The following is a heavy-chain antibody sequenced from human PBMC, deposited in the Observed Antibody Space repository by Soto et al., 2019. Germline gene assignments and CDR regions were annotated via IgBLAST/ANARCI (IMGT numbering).Heavy chain of an antibody. CDR3: AEDSYYHDSTGYYIFDY. J-gene: IGHJ4*02. CDR2: IGGSGDST. D-gene: IGHD3-22*01. V-gene: IGHV3-23*01. CDR1: GFTFSNYA. Sequence: PGGSLRLSCAASGFTFSNYAMSWVRQAPGKGLEWVSAIGGSGDSTYYADSLKGRFTISRDKYRNRLYLQMNSLGAEDTAVYYCAEDSYYHDSTGYYIFDYWGQGTLVTVSS.